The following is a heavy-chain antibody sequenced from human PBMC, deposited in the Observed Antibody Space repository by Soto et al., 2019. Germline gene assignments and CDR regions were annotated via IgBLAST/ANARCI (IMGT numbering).Heavy chain of an antibody. CDR3: ARDEYFFYSSGYSWFVP. Sequence: GGSLRLSCAASGFTFSSYSMNWVRQAPGKGLEWISYISSSSSTIYYADSVKGRFTISRDNAKNSLYLQMNSLRAEDTAVYYCARDEYFFYSSGYSWFVPCGHATLFT. CDR1: GFTFSSYS. V-gene: IGHV3-48*04. J-gene: IGHJ5*02. D-gene: IGHD3-22*01. CDR2: ISSSSSTI.